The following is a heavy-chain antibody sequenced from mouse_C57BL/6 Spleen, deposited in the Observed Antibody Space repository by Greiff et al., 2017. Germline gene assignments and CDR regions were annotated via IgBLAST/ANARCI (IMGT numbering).Heavy chain of an antibody. Sequence: EVQLMESGGGLVKPGASLKLSCAASGFTFSDYGMHWVRQAPEKGLEWVAYISSGSSTIYYADTVKGRFTISRDNAKNTLFLQMTSLRSEDTAMYDCYGYDVGWFAYGGQGTLVTVSA. D-gene: IGHD2-2*01. V-gene: IGHV5-17*01. CDR2: ISSGSSTI. CDR3: YGYDVGWFAY. CDR1: GFTFSDYG. J-gene: IGHJ3*01.